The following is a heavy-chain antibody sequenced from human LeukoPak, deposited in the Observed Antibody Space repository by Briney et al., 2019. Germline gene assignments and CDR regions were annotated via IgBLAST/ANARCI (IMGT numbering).Heavy chain of an antibody. CDR3: ARGTGYDILTGDYYYYYGMDV. V-gene: IGHV1-69*04. CDR2: IIPILGIA. CDR1: GGTFSSYA. J-gene: IGHJ6*02. Sequence: SVKVSCKASGGTFSSYAITWVRQAPGQGLEWMGRIIPILGIANYAQKFQGRVTITADKSTSTAYMELSSLRSEDTAVYYCARGTGYDILTGDYYYYYGMDVWGQGTTVTVSS. D-gene: IGHD3-9*01.